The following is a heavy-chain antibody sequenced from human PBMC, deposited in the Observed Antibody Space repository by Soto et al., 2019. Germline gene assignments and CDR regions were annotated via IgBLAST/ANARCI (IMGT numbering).Heavy chain of an antibody. CDR1: GASISSTNW. CDR3: ASLPPRIVVVVLPIPT. Sequence: QVQLQESGPRLVKPSGTLSLTCAVSGASISSTNWWTWVRQPPGKGLEWIGEIYHTGSNKYNPSLKSRVTISLDKSNHHFSLKLSSVTAADTAVYYCASLPPRIVVVVLPIPTWGQGTLVTVSS. V-gene: IGHV4-4*02. J-gene: IGHJ4*02. CDR2: IYHTGSN. D-gene: IGHD2-15*01.